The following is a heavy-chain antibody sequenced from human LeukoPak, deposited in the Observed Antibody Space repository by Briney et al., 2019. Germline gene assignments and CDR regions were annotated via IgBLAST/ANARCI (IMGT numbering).Heavy chain of an antibody. Sequence: GGSLRLSCAASGFTFSNYWMSWVRQAPGKGLEWVVSINQDGSEKYYVDSVKGRFTISRDNAKNSLSLQMNSLRAEDTAVYYCARPVAGRSFDYWGQGTLVTVSS. CDR3: ARPVAGRSFDY. J-gene: IGHJ4*02. CDR2: INQDGSEK. CDR1: GFTFSNYW. V-gene: IGHV3-7*01. D-gene: IGHD6-19*01.